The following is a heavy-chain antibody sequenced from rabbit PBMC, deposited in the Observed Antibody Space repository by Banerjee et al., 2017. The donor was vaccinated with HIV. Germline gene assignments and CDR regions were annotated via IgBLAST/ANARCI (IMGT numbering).Heavy chain of an antibody. V-gene: IGHV1S45*01. CDR1: GFSFSSSYY. CDR3: ARGYTIITRLDL. Sequence: QEQLVESGGGLVQPEGSLALTCTASGFSFSSSYYMCWVRQAPGKGLEWIGCINAGRDSEYYASWAKGRFTISKTSSTTVTLQMTSLTAADTATYFCARGYTIITRLDLWFPGTLVTVS. J-gene: IGHJ3*01. D-gene: IGHD1-1*01. CDR2: INAGRDSE.